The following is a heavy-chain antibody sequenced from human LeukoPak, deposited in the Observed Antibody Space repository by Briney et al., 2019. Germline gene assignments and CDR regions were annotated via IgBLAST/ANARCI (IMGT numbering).Heavy chain of an antibody. D-gene: IGHD2-2*01. V-gene: IGHV3-53*01. J-gene: IGHJ5*02. Sequence: GGSLRLSCAASGFTVSSNYMSWVRQAPGKGLEWVSVIYSGGSTYYADSVKGRFTISRDNSKNTLSLQMNSLRAENTAVYYCAKALNVLVPSTSRWFDPWGQGTLVTVSS. CDR1: GFTVSSNY. CDR3: AKALNVLVPSTSRWFDP. CDR2: IYSGGST.